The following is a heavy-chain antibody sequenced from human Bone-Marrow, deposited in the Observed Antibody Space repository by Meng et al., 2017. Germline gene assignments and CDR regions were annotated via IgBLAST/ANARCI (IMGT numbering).Heavy chain of an antibody. D-gene: IGHD3-22*01. CDR3: TTIDDSSGYYEYYFDY. Sequence: WVRQAPGKGLEWVGRIKSKTDGGTTDYAAPVKGRFTISRDDSKNTLYLQMNSLKTEDTAVYYCTTIDDSSGYYEYYFDYWGQGTLVTVSS. J-gene: IGHJ4*02. CDR2: IKSKTDGGTT. V-gene: IGHV3-15*01.